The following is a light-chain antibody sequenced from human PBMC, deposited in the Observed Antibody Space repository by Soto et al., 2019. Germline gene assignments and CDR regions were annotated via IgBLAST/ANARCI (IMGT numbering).Light chain of an antibody. CDR2: RTS. CDR1: QSISSN. J-gene: IGKJ4*01. Sequence: EIVVTQSPATLSVAPGERATLSCRASQSISSNLAWCQQKPGQARRLLMFRTSSRATGFPARFSGSGSGTEFNLTISSLQSEDFGVSYCQQYNNWPRATFGGGTKVDIK. V-gene: IGKV3-15*01. CDR3: QQYNNWPRAT.